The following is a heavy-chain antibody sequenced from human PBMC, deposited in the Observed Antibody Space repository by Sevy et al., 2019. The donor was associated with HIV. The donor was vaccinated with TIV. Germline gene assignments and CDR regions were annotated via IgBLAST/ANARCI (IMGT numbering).Heavy chain of an antibody. CDR1: GYTFTGSY. Sequence: ASVKVSCKASGYTFTGSYMHWVRQAPGQGLEWMGWINLKTGGPHYAQKFQDRVTMTRDTSISTAYMELHRLKSDGSVMDYCARDPDEDSGSLNGMDVWGQGTSVTVSS. CDR2: INLKTGGP. D-gene: IGHD6-6*01. CDR3: ARDPDEDSGSLNGMDV. J-gene: IGHJ6*02. V-gene: IGHV1-2*02.